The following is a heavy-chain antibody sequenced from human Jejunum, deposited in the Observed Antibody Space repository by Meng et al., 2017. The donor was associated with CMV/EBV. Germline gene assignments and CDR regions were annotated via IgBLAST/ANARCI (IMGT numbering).Heavy chain of an antibody. V-gene: IGHV3-66*02. Sequence: SYYWSWIRQAPGKGLEWVSIIYTGGSTYYADSVKGRFTISRDNSKNTLYLQMNSLRAEDTAVYYCARGRLTGYFDYWGQGTLVTVSS. D-gene: IGHD2-8*01. J-gene: IGHJ4*02. CDR2: IYTGGST. CDR3: ARGRLTGYFDY. CDR1: SYY.